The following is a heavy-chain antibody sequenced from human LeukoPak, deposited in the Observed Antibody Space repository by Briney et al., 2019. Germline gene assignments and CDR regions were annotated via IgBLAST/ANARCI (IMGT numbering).Heavy chain of an antibody. J-gene: IGHJ4*02. V-gene: IGHV1-2*02. CDR2: INPNSGGT. CDR1: GYTFTGYY. Sequence: ASVKVSCKASGYTFTGYYMHWVRQAPGQGLEWMGWINPNSGGTNYAQKFQGRVTMTRDTSISTAYMELSRLRSDDTAVYYCARVPVVLEYSSSSVGSPFDYWGQGTLVTVSS. CDR3: ARVPVVLEYSSSSVGSPFDY. D-gene: IGHD6-6*01.